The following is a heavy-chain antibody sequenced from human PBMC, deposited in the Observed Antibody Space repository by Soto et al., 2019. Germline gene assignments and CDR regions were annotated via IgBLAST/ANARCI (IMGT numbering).Heavy chain of an antibody. CDR1: GYTFTSYD. D-gene: IGHD3-9*01. CDR3: ARQGILTGYYMNWYFDL. V-gene: IGHV1-8*01. Sequence: QVQLVQSGAEVKKPGASVKVSCKASGYTFTSYDINWVRQATGQGLEWMGWMNPNSGNTGYAQKFKGRVTMTRNTAISTSYMELSSLRSEDTAVYYCARQGILTGYYMNWYFDLWGRGTLVTVSS. J-gene: IGHJ2*01. CDR2: MNPNSGNT.